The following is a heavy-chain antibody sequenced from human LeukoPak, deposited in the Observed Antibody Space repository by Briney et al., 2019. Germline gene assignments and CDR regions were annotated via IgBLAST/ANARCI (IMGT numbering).Heavy chain of an antibody. CDR2: VYHTGAS. J-gene: IGHJ4*02. D-gene: IGHD2-8*01. V-gene: IGHV4-59*01. CDR1: GASINNYY. Sequence: ASETLSLTCSVSGASINNYYWTWIRQPPGKGLEWIGYVYHTGASGYHPSLKSRVAVSLDTSKNQVSLNLRSVTAADTTVYFCTRVVNGGHFDYWGQGTLVTVSS. CDR3: TRVVNGGHFDY.